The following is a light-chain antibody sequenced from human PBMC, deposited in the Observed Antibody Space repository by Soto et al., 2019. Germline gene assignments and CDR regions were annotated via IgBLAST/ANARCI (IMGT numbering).Light chain of an antibody. CDR1: QSVSNNY. Sequence: EIVLPQSPCTLSLSPGERSTVCCRASQSVSNNYLAWYQQKPGQAPRLLIYGASNRATGIPDRFSGSGSGTDFTLTISRLEPEDFAVYYCQQYGSSGTFGQGTMVAIK. CDR2: GAS. J-gene: IGKJ1*01. V-gene: IGKV3-20*01. CDR3: QQYGSSGT.